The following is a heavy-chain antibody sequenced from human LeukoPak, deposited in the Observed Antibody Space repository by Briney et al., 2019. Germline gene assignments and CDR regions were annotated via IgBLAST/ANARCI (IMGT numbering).Heavy chain of an antibody. CDR1: GGSFSGYY. D-gene: IGHD1-14*01. CDR3: ARRYDDGMDV. Sequence: SETLSLTCAVYGGSFSGYYWSWIRQPPGKGLEWIGEINHSGSTNYNPSLKSRVTISADMSKNQFSLKLTSVIAADTAVYYCARRYDDGMDVWGQGTTVTVSS. J-gene: IGHJ6*02. V-gene: IGHV4-34*01. CDR2: INHSGST.